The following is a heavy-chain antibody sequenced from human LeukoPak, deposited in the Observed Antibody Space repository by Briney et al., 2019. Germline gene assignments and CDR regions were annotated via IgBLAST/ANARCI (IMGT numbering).Heavy chain of an antibody. CDR1: GFTFSSYW. D-gene: IGHD4-11*01. V-gene: IGHV3-7*04. CDR2: IKQDGSEK. Sequence: GGSLRLSCAAPGFTFSSYWMSWVRQAPGKGLEWVANIKQDGSEKYYVDSVKGRFTISRDNAKNSLYLQMNSLRAEDTAVYYCARVTVTYFDYWGQGTLVTVSS. J-gene: IGHJ4*02. CDR3: ARVTVTYFDY.